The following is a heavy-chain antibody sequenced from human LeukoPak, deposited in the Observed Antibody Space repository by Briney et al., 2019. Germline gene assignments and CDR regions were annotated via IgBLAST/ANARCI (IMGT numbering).Heavy chain of an antibody. CDR3: ARRREWLVTGFDY. J-gene: IGHJ4*02. D-gene: IGHD6-19*01. CDR1: GYTFTGYY. CDR2: INPNSGGT. Sequence: GASVKVSCKASGYTFTGYYMHWVRQAPGQGLEWMGWINPNSGGTNYAQKFQGRVTMTRDTSISTAYMELSRLRSDDTAVYYCARRREWLVTGFDYWSQGTLVTVSS. V-gene: IGHV1-2*02.